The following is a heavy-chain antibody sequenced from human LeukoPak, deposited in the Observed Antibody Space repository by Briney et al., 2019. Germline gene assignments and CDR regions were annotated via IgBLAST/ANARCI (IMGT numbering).Heavy chain of an antibody. CDR1: GGSISSGGYY. J-gene: IGHJ4*02. CDR2: IYHSGST. CDR3: ARGLMDTAMPTYFDY. D-gene: IGHD5-18*01. Sequence: PSETLSLTCTVSGGSISSGGYYWSWIRQPPGKGLEWIGYIYHSGSTYYNPSLKTRVTISVDRSKNQFSLKLSSVIAADTAVYYCARGLMDTAMPTYFDYWGQGTLVTVSS. V-gene: IGHV4-30-2*01.